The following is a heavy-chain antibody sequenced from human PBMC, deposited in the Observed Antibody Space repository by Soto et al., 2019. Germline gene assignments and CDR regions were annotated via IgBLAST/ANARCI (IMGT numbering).Heavy chain of an antibody. Sequence: QVQLVESGGGLVEPGGSLRLSCAASGFIFTDYSLTWIRQAPGKGLEWISYITKGGETTQHADSVKGRFTISRDNAKKVLFLQMNSLRAEDTAVYYCARDPQRRDGYNFDSWGLGTLVTVSS. CDR1: GFIFTDYS. CDR3: ARDPQRRDGYNFDS. CDR2: ITKGGETT. D-gene: IGHD5-12*01. V-gene: IGHV3-11*01. J-gene: IGHJ4*02.